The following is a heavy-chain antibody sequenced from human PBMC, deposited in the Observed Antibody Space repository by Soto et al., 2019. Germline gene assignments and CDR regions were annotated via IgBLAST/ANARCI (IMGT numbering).Heavy chain of an antibody. CDR3: ARGGQLWFDAFDI. CDR2: MNPNSGNT. V-gene: IGHV1-8*01. D-gene: IGHD5-18*01. J-gene: IGHJ3*02. Sequence: VASVKVSCKASGYTFTSYDINWVRQATGQGLEWMGWMNPNSGNTGYAQKFQGRVTMTRNTSISTAHMELSSLRSEDTAVYYCARGGQLWFDAFDIWGQGTMVTVSS. CDR1: GYTFTSYD.